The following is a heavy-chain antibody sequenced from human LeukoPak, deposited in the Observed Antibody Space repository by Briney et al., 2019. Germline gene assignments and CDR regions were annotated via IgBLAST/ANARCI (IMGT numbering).Heavy chain of an antibody. CDR2: IIPILGIA. V-gene: IGHV1-69*04. CDR3: ARPSCSSTSCSSYYFDY. CDR1: GGTFSSYA. Sequence: SVKVSCKSSGGTFSSYAISWVRPAPGQGLAWMGRIIPILGIANYAQKFQGRVTITADKSTSTAYMELSSLRSEDTAVYYCARPSCSSTSCSSYYFDYWGQGTLVTVSS. D-gene: IGHD2-2*01. J-gene: IGHJ4*02.